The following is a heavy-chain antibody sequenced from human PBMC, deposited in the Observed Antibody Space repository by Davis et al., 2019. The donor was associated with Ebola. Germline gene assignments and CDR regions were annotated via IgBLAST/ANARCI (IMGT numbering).Heavy chain of an antibody. Sequence: PGGSLRLSCAASGFTFSSYGMHWVRQAPGKGLEWVAVISYDGSNKYYADSVKGRFTISRDNSKNTLYLQMSSLTAEDTGVYYCAPREVGLHNLFWGQGTLVTVSS. CDR1: GFTFSSYG. V-gene: IGHV3-30*03. CDR3: APREVGLHNLF. J-gene: IGHJ4*02. CDR2: ISYDGSNK. D-gene: IGHD1-26*01.